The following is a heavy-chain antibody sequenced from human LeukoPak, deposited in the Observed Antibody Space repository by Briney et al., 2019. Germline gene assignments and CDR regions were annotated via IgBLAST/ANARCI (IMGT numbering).Heavy chain of an antibody. CDR2: IYYSGST. V-gene: IGHV4-39*07. Sequence: SETLSLTCTVSGASISSSGSYWGWIRQPPRKGLEWIGNIYYSGSTYYNPSLKSRVTISVDTSNNQFSLKLDSVTAADTAVYYCARSDRTAAPDYWGQGTLVTVSS. CDR3: ARSDRTAAPDY. CDR1: GASISSSGSY. D-gene: IGHD1-14*01. J-gene: IGHJ4*02.